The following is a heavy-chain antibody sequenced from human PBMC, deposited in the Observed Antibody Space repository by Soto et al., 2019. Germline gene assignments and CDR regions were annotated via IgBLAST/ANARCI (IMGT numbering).Heavy chain of an antibody. D-gene: IGHD4-4*01. J-gene: IGHJ2*01. CDR2: ISYDGSNK. CDR1: GFTFSSYA. Sequence: QVQLVESGGGVVQPGRSLRLSCAASGFTFSSYAMHWVRQAPGKGLEWVAVISYDGSNKYYADSVKGRFAISRDNSKNPLYLQINGLRLEDTAVYYCASPLWRDDYNWGYFDLWGRGTLVTVSS. CDR3: ASPLWRDDYNWGYFDL. V-gene: IGHV3-30*09.